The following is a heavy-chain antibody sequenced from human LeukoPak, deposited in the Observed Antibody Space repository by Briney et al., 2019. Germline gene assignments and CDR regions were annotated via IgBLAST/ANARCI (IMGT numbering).Heavy chain of an antibody. D-gene: IGHD6-13*01. V-gene: IGHV4-34*01. J-gene: IGHJ2*01. CDR1: GGSFSGYY. CDR3: ARVAAAAGNWYFDL. Sequence: SETLSLTCAVYGGSFSGYYWSWIRQPPGKGLEWIGEINHSGSTNYNPSFKSRVTISVDTSKNQFSLKLSSVTAADTAVYYCARVAAAAGNWYFDLWGRGTLVTVSS. CDR2: INHSGST.